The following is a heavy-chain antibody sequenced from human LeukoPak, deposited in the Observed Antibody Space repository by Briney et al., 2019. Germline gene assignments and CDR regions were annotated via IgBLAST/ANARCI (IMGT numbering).Heavy chain of an antibody. Sequence: PSQTLSLTCTVSGGSISSGGYYWSWIRQHPGTGLESIGYIYYSGSTYYNPSLKSRVTISVDTSKNQFSLKLSSVTAADAAVYYCARYGSGVGATNWFDPRGQGTLVTVSS. CDR1: GGSISSGGYY. CDR3: ARYGSGVGATNWFDP. J-gene: IGHJ5*02. CDR2: IYYSGST. D-gene: IGHD3-10*01. V-gene: IGHV4-31*03.